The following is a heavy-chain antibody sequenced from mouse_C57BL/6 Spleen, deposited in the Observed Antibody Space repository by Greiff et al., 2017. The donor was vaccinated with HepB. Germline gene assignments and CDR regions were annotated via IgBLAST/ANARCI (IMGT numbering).Heavy chain of an antibody. Sequence: QVQLKESGAELVKPGASVKLSCKASGYTFTEYTIHWVKQRSGQGLEWIGWFYPGSGSIKYNEKFKDKATLTADKSSSTVYMELSRLTSEDSAVYFCARHEERLYGYEGHAMDYWGQGTSVTVSS. J-gene: IGHJ4*01. CDR1: GYTFTEYT. V-gene: IGHV1-62-2*01. D-gene: IGHD2-2*01. CDR3: ARHEERLYGYEGHAMDY. CDR2: FYPGSGSI.